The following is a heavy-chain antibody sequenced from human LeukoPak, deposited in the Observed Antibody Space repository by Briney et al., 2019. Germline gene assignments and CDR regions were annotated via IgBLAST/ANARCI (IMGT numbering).Heavy chain of an antibody. D-gene: IGHD3-10*01. Sequence: SETLSLTCTVSGGSISSYYWSWIRQPPGKGLEWIGYIYYSGSTNYNPSLKSRVTISVDTSKNQFSLKLSSVTAADTAVYYCARVQRLTAMVLDXXDYXXXGTXVTVSS. V-gene: IGHV4-59*01. CDR1: GGSISSYY. CDR3: ARVQRLTAMVLDXXDY. CDR2: IYYSGST. J-gene: IGHJ4*02.